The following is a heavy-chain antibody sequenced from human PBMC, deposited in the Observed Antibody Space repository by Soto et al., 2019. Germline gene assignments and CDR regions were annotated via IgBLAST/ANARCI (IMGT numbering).Heavy chain of an antibody. Sequence: QGQLVPSGGEAKKPGASVKVSCKASGYTFTRYGISWVRQAPGQGLEWMGWISGYNGDTNYAQKFQGRVTMTIDTSTSTAYMELRSLTSDDTAVYYCAKNGQPPYYYYSMDVWGQGTTVTVSS. D-gene: IGHD2-8*01. CDR3: AKNGQPPYYYYSMDV. CDR1: GYTFTRYG. J-gene: IGHJ6*02. V-gene: IGHV1-18*01. CDR2: ISGYNGDT.